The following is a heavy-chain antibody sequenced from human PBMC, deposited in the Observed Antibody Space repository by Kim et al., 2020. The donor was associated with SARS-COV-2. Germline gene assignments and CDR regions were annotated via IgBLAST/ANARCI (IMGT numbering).Heavy chain of an antibody. Sequence: YSDAVKGRLLISRDNSTNNLYLQMNSLRAEDTAVYYCATVVFYYDAGYFKNWGQGTLVIVSS. J-gene: IGHJ1*01. CDR3: ATVVFYYDAGYFKN. D-gene: IGHD3-22*01. V-gene: IGHV3-66*01.